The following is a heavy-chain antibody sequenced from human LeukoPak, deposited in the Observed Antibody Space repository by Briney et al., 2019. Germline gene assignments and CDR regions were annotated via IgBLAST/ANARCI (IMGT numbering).Heavy chain of an antibody. CDR3: AGTGGDYYFDY. CDR2: ISYSGST. J-gene: IGHJ4*02. D-gene: IGHD1-14*01. Sequence: SETLSLTCTVSGGSISSYYWSWIRQPPGKGLEWIGSISYSGSTYYNPSLKSRVTISEDTSKNQFSLKLSSVTAADTAVYYCAGTGGDYYFDYWGQGTLVTVSS. V-gene: IGHV4-59*05. CDR1: GGSISSYY.